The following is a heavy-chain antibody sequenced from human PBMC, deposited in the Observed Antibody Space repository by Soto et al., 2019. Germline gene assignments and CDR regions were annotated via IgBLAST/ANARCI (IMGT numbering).Heavy chain of an antibody. Sequence: PSETLSLTCTVSGGSISSSSYYWGWIRQPPGKGLEWIGSIYYSGSTYYNPSLKSRVTISVDTSKNQFSLKLSSVTAADTAVYYCAKWIVATIVGAFDIWGQGTMVTVSS. CDR3: AKWIVATIVGAFDI. CDR2: IYYSGST. J-gene: IGHJ3*02. CDR1: GGSISSSSYY. D-gene: IGHD5-12*01. V-gene: IGHV4-39*01.